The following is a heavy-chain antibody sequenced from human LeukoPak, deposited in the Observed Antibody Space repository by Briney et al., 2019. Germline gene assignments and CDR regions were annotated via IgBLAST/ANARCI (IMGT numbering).Heavy chain of an antibody. CDR3: ARRSGYVGY. J-gene: IGHJ4*02. Sequence: GESLKISCKGSGYIFTNYWIGWVRQMPGKGLEWMGIIYPGDFDTRYSPSFQGQVTISADNSISTAYLQWNSLKASDTAMYYCARRSGYVGYWGQGTLVTVSS. V-gene: IGHV5-51*01. D-gene: IGHD2-2*01. CDR2: IYPGDFDT. CDR1: GYIFTNYW.